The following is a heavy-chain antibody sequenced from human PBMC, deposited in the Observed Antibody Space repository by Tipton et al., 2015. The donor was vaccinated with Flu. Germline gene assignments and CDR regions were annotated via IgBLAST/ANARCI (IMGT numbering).Heavy chain of an antibody. Sequence: GLVKPSQTLSLTCAISGDSVSRSDVAWNWIRQSPSRGLEWLGRTYYRSRWTTDYSLSVKSRIIINLDTSNNQLSLQLSSVTPEDTGVYYCARGRYTSFDYWGQGSLVTVSS. CDR1: GDSVSRSDVA. D-gene: IGHD1-14*01. V-gene: IGHV6-1*01. CDR3: ARGRYTSFDY. J-gene: IGHJ4*02. CDR2: TYYRSRWTT.